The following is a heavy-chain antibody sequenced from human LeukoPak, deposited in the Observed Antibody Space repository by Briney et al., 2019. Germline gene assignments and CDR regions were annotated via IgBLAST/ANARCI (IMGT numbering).Heavy chain of an antibody. D-gene: IGHD3-16*01. CDR1: GFTFSRYW. Sequence: PGGSLRLSCAASGFTFSRYWMHWVRQVPGKGLVWVSRANPDGSSTTYADSVKGRFTSSRDNAKNTLYLQMNRLRVEDTAVYYCGRGGSYGDYWGQGILVTVSS. CDR2: ANPDGSST. CDR3: GRGGSYGDY. V-gene: IGHV3-74*03. J-gene: IGHJ4*02.